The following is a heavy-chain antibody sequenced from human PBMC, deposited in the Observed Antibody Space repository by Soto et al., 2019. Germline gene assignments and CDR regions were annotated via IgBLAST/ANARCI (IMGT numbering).Heavy chain of an antibody. V-gene: IGHV4-30-4*01. J-gene: IGHJ3*02. CDR1: GGSISSGDYY. CDR2: IYYSGST. CDR3: ARDRPIVVVPRVEQRDAFDI. D-gene: IGHD3-22*01. Sequence: SETLSLTCTVSGGSISSGDYYWSWIRQPPGKGLEWIGYIYYSGSTYYNPSLKSRVTISVDTSKNQFSLKLSSVTAADTAMYYCARDRPIVVVPRVEQRDAFDIWGQGTMVTVSS.